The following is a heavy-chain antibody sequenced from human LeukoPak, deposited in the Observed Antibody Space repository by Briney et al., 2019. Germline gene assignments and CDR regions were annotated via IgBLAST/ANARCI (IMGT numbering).Heavy chain of an antibody. Sequence: GGSLRLSCAASGFTFSSYGMHWVRQAAGRRLEWVAFIRYDGSNKYYADSVKGRFTISRDNSKNTLYMQMNSLRAGDTAVYYCAKDKRYSYGIFDYWGQGTLVTVSS. D-gene: IGHD5-18*01. CDR2: IRYDGSNK. CDR3: AKDKRYSYGIFDY. V-gene: IGHV3-30*02. J-gene: IGHJ4*02. CDR1: GFTFSSYG.